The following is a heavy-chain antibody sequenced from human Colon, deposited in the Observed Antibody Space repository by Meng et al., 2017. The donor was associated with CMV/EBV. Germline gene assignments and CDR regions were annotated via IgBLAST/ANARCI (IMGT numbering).Heavy chain of an antibody. CDR1: GLTFSDFY. J-gene: IGHJ1*01. Sequence: CAASGLTFSDFYMSWIRRAPGKGLEWISYISNSGTAIYYANSVKGRFTISRDNAKNSLSLQMSSLRADDTAVYYCARHYSSSLPFQHWGQGTLVTVSS. CDR2: ISNSGTAI. CDR3: ARHYSSSLPFQH. D-gene: IGHD6-13*01. V-gene: IGHV3-11*01.